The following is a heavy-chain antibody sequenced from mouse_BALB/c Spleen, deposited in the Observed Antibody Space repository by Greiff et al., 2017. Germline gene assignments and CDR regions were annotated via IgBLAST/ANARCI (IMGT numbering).Heavy chain of an antibody. Sequence: QVQLQQSGPGLVAPSQSLSITCTVSGFSLTSYGVHWVRQPPGKGLEWLGVIWAGGSTNYNSALMSRLSISKDNSKSQVFLKMNSLQTDDTAMYYCARDDERAAWFAYWGQGTLVTVSA. CDR1: GFSLTSYG. CDR3: ARDDERAAWFAY. CDR2: IWAGGST. D-gene: IGHD2-3*01. J-gene: IGHJ3*01. V-gene: IGHV2-9*02.